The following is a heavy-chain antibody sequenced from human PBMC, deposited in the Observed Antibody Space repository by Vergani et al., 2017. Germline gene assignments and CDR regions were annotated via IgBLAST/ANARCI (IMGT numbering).Heavy chain of an antibody. CDR2: IYHSGST. V-gene: IGHV4-38-2*02. D-gene: IGHD5-12*01. CDR3: ARDPGVGYSGYDPPETRYYYMDV. CDR1: GYSLSSGYY. Sequence: QVQLQESGPGLVKPSETLSLTCAVSGYSLSSGYYWGWIRQPPGKGLEWIGSIYHSGSTYYNPSLKTRVTISVNTSKNQFSLKVSSGTAADTAVYYCARDPGVGYSGYDPPETRYYYMDVWGKGTTVTVSS. J-gene: IGHJ6*03.